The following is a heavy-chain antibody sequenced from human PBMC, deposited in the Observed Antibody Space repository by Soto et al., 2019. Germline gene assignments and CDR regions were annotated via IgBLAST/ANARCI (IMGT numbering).Heavy chain of an antibody. V-gene: IGHV4-59*01. CDR1: GGSISSYY. Sequence: SETPSLTCTVSGGSISSYYWSWIRQPPGKGLEWIGYIYYSGSTNYNPSLKSRVTISVDTSKNQFSLKLSSVTAADTAVYYCASSRGYCSSTSCYLYYFDYWGQGTLVTVSS. J-gene: IGHJ4*02. CDR2: IYYSGST. D-gene: IGHD2-2*01. CDR3: ASSRGYCSSTSCYLYYFDY.